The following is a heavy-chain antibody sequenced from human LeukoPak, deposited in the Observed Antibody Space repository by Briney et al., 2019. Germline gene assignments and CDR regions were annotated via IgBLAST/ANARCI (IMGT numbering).Heavy chain of an antibody. CDR3: AKGDTAMVISSGLGY. D-gene: IGHD5-18*01. J-gene: IGHJ4*02. Sequence: GGSLRLSCAASGFTFSSYAMYWVRQAPGKGLQWVATILYDGSNKYYVDSVKGRFTISRDNSKNTLYLQMNSLRTEDTALYYCAKGDTAMVISSGLGYWGQGTLVTVSS. CDR1: GFTFSSYA. CDR2: ILYDGSNK. V-gene: IGHV3-30*04.